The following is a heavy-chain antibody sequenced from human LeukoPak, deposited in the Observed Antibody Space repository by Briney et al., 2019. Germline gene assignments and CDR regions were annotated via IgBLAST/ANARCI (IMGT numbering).Heavy chain of an antibody. CDR2: INHSGST. Sequence: SETLSLTCAVYGGSFSGYYWSWIRQPPGKGLEWIGEINHSGSTNYNPSLKSRVTISVDTSKNQFSLKLSSVTAADTAVYYCARGFRVWDYWGREPWSPSP. J-gene: IGHJ4*02. CDR3: ARGFRVWDY. V-gene: IGHV4-34*01. CDR1: GGSFSGYY.